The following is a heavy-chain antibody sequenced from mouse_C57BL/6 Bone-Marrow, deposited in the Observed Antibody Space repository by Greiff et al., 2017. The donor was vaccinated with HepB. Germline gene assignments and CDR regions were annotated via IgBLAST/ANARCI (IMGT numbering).Heavy chain of an antibody. CDR1: GYSFNDYN. J-gene: IGHJ3*01. CDR3: ARANWDLAWFAY. V-gene: IGHV1-39*01. CDR2: INPNYGTT. D-gene: IGHD4-1*01. Sequence: EVKLMESGPELVKPGASVKISCKASGYSFNDYNMNWVKQSNGKSLEWIGVINPNYGTTSYNQKFKGKATLTVDQSSSTAYMQLNSLTSEDSAVYYCARANWDLAWFAYWGQGTLVTVSA.